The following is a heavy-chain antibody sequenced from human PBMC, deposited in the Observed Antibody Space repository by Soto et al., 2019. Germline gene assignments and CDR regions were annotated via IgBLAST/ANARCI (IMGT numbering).Heavy chain of an antibody. Sequence: SVKVSCKASGGTFSSYTISWVRQAPGQGLEWMGRIIPILGIANYAQKFQGRVTITADKSTSTAYMELSSLRSEDTAVYYCARTDIVVVVAAPHGAFDIWAQGTMVPVSS. CDR2: IIPILGIA. D-gene: IGHD2-15*01. CDR3: ARTDIVVVVAAPHGAFDI. J-gene: IGHJ3*02. V-gene: IGHV1-69*02. CDR1: GGTFSSYT.